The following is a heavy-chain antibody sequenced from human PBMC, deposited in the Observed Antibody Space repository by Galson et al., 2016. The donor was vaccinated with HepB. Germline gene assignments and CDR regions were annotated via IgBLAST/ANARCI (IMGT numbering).Heavy chain of an antibody. V-gene: IGHV3-33*06. CDR3: AKGGRDTSGYEN. CDR2: IWYDGTNE. D-gene: IGHD3-22*01. Sequence: SLRLSCAASGFTFSSYGIHWVRQAPGKGLEWVALIWYDGTNEYYADSVKGRFTISRDNFKNTLHLQMNSLRVEDTAVYYCAKGGRDTSGYENWGQGTVVTVSS. CDR1: GFTFSSYG. J-gene: IGHJ3*01.